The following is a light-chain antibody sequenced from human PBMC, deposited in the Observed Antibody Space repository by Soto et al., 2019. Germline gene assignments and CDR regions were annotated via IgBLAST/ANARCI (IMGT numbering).Light chain of an antibody. CDR1: SSNIGSNT. J-gene: IGLJ2*01. CDR2: SNN. CDR3: AAWDDSLNGGV. V-gene: IGLV1-44*01. Sequence: QSVLTQPPSASGTPGQRVTISCSGSSSNIGSNTVNWYQQLPGTAPKLLIYSNNQRPSGVPDRFSGSKSGTSASLAISGLQSEDEDDYYCAAWDDSLNGGVFGGGPTLTVL.